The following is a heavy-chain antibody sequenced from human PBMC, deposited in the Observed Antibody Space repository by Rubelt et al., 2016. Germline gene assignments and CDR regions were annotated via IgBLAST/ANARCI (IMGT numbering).Heavy chain of an antibody. D-gene: IGHD3-9*01. CDR2: ISYDGSNK. V-gene: IGHV3-30*18. CDR1: GSTFSSYG. J-gene: IGHJ6*02. Sequence: LRLSCAASGSTFSSYGMHWVRQAPGKGLEWVAVISYDGSNKYYADSVKGRFTISRDNSKNTLYLQMNSLRAEDTAVYYCAKDRTYYDILTGYRQSYGMDVWGQGTTVTVSS. CDR3: AKDRTYYDILTGYRQSYGMDV.